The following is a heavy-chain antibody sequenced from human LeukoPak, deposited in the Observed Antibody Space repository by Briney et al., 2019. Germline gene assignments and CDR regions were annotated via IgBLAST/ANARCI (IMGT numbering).Heavy chain of an antibody. CDR2: IYHSGST. D-gene: IGHD1-1*01. J-gene: IGHJ6*03. CDR1: GYSISSGYY. V-gene: IGHV4-38-2*02. Sequence: PSETLSLTCTVSGYSISSGYYWGWIRQPPGKGLEWIGSIYHSGSTNYNPSLKSRVTISVDTSKNQFSLKLSSVTAADTAVYYCARGVRVYYYYYMDVWGKGTTVTVSS. CDR3: ARGVRVYYYYYMDV.